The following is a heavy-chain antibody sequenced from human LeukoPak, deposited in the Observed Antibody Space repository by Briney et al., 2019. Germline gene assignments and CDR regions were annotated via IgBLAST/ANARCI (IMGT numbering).Heavy chain of an antibody. CDR3: ARNPHITMVRGVIDWFDP. J-gene: IGHJ5*02. D-gene: IGHD3-10*01. V-gene: IGHV4-34*01. Sequence: SETLSLTCAVYGGSFSGYYWSWIRQPPGKGLEWIGEINHSGSTNYNPSLKSRVTISVDTPKNQFSLKLSSVTAADTAVYYCARNPHITMVRGVIDWFDPWGQGTLVTVSS. CDR1: GGSFSGYY. CDR2: INHSGST.